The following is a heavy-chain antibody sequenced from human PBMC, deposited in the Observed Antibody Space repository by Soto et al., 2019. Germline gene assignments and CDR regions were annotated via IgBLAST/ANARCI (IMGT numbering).Heavy chain of an antibody. CDR1: GYTFTSYD. Sequence: ASVKVSCKASGYTFTSYDINWVRQATGQGLEWMGWMNPNSGNTGYAQKFQGRVTMTRNTSISTAYMELSSLRSEDTAVYYCAKMFYYDRSGSPNWFDPWGQGTQVTVSS. CDR2: MNPNSGNT. D-gene: IGHD3-22*01. CDR3: AKMFYYDRSGSPNWFDP. V-gene: IGHV1-8*01. J-gene: IGHJ5*02.